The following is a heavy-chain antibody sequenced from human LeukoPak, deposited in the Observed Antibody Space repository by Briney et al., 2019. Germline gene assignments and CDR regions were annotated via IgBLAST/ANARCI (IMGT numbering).Heavy chain of an antibody. CDR1: AFTVSTNY. D-gene: IGHD6-19*01. Sequence: PGGSLRLSCAASAFTVSTNYVSWVRQAPGKGLEWVSIIYSTGGKYYADSVKGRFTISRDNSKHTLYLQMNSLRGEDTAVYYCARGSDGWFAFDYWGQGILVTVSS. J-gene: IGHJ4*02. CDR2: IYSTGGK. CDR3: ARGSDGWFAFDY. V-gene: IGHV3-66*01.